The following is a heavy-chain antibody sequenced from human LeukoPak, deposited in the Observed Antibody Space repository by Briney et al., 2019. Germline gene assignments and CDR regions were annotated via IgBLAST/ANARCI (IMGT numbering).Heavy chain of an antibody. J-gene: IGHJ3*02. D-gene: IGHD6-6*01. CDR1: GGSVRRGNYY. V-gene: IGHV4-61*02. CDR2: IYTTGTA. Sequence: PSQTLSLTCTVSGGSVRRGNYYWPWIRQPAGKGPEWIGRIYTTGTADYNPSLKGRVFLSVDTSKNQFSLKVTSVTAADTAVYYCARDHSSSSWMDSFEIWGPGTKVTVSS. CDR3: ARDHSSSSWMDSFEI.